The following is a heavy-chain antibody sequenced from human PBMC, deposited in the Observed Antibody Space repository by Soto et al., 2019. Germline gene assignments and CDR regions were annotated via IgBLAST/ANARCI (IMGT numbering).Heavy chain of an antibody. CDR1: GGSINTDY. CDR3: ARGGASSKYFDS. D-gene: IGHD2-2*01. V-gene: IGHV4-59*01. Sequence: PSETLSLTCTVSGGSINTDYWSWLRQAPEQGLEWIAFVHSSGSTNYSPSLKSRATISLDTSKNQLSLNLRSATTADTATYYCARGGASSKYFDSWGQGTLVTVSS. CDR2: VHSSGST. J-gene: IGHJ4*02.